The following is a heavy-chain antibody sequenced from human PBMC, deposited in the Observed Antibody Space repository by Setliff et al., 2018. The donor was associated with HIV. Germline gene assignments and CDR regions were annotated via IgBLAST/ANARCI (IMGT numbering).Heavy chain of an antibody. Sequence: PSETLSLTCAVYGGFFSGYYWSWIRQPPGKGLEWIGEINYSGSTKYNPSLKSRVTMSVDTSKNQFSLKLNSVTAADTAVYYCARYVAYDEDDFDIWGQGTMVTVSS. CDR3: ARYVAYDEDDFDI. CDR2: INYSGST. D-gene: IGHD3-16*01. J-gene: IGHJ3*02. CDR1: GGFFSGYY. V-gene: IGHV4-34*01.